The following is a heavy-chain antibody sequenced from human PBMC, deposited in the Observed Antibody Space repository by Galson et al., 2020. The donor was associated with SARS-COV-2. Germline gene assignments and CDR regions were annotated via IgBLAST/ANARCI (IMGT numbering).Heavy chain of an antibody. Sequence: SVKVSCKTSGGSFRSYTISWVRQAPGRGLEWMGGIIPIFYTAKYAQKFQDRVTITADHSTRTAYMELSSLTSDDTAVYYCARGPDYDSSGNYYLYYMDVWGKGTTVTVSS. CDR1: GGSFRSYT. J-gene: IGHJ6*03. CDR2: IIPIFYTA. D-gene: IGHD3-22*01. V-gene: IGHV1-69*13. CDR3: ARGPDYDSSGNYYLYYMDV.